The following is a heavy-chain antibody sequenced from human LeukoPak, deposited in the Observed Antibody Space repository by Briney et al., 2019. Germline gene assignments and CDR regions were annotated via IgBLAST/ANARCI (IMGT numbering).Heavy chain of an antibody. CDR2: INHSGST. J-gene: IGHJ3*01. Sequence: PSETLSLTCAVYGGSFSGYYWSWIRQPPGKGLEWIGEINHSGSTNYNPSLKSRVTISVDTSKNQFSLKLSSVTAADTAVYYCARVAGYSSPWGQGTMVTVSS. CDR1: GGSFSGYY. D-gene: IGHD6-13*01. V-gene: IGHV4-34*01. CDR3: ARVAGYSSP.